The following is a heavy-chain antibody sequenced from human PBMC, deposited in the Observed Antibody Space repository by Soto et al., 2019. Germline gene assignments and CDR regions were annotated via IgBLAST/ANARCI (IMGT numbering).Heavy chain of an antibody. D-gene: IGHD3-10*01. CDR1: GFTFTSSA. J-gene: IGHJ3*02. CDR3: AASWYYYGSGSYAFDI. CDR2: IVVGSGNT. V-gene: IGHV1-58*01. Sequence: ASVKVSCKASGFTFTSSAVQWVRQARGQRLEWIGWIVVGSGNTNYAQKFQERVTITRDMSTSTAYMELSSLRSEDTAVYYCAASWYYYGSGSYAFDIWGQGTMVTVSS.